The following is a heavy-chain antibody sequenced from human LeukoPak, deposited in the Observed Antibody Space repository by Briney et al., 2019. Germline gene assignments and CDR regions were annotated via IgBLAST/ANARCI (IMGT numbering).Heavy chain of an antibody. D-gene: IGHD4-17*01. J-gene: IGHJ4*02. V-gene: IGHV3-9*01. Sequence: GGSLRLSCAASGFTFDDYAMHWVRQAPGKGLEWVSGISWNSGSIGYADSVKGRFTISRDNAKNSLYLQMNSLRAEDTALYYCAKGGDYGDLTDYYFDYWGQGTLVTVSS. CDR3: AKGGDYGDLTDYYFDY. CDR1: GFTFDDYA. CDR2: ISWNSGSI.